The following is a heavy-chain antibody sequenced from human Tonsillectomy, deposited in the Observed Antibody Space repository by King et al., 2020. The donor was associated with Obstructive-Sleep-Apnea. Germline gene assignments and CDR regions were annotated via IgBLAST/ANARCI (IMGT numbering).Heavy chain of an antibody. D-gene: IGHD5-24*01. V-gene: IGHV3-66*01. J-gene: IGHJ4*02. Sequence: EVQLVESGGGLVQPGGSLRLSCAASGFTVSSNYMNWVRQAPGKGLEWVSVTYSGGNTYYADSVKGRFTISRDISRNTLYLQMNSLRAEDTAVYYCARGVGWLQTYSFDYWGQGTLVTVSS. CDR1: GFTVSSNY. CDR3: ARGVGWLQTYSFDY. CDR2: TYSGGNT.